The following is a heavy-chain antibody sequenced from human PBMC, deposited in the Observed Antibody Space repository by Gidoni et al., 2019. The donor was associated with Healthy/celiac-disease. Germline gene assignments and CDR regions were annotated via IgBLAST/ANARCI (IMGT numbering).Heavy chain of an antibody. CDR2: IIPIFGTA. J-gene: IGHJ4*02. CDR3: ARGGVGYYDYVWGSYRYTLFDY. CDR1: GGTFSSSA. Sequence: QVQLVQSGAEVKKPGSSVTVSCKASGGTFSSSAISWVRQAPGQGREWMGGIIPIFGTANYAQKVQGRVTMTADESTSTAYMELSSRRSEDTAVYYCARGGVGYYDYVWGSYRYTLFDYWGQGTLVTVSS. V-gene: IGHV1-69*01. D-gene: IGHD3-16*02.